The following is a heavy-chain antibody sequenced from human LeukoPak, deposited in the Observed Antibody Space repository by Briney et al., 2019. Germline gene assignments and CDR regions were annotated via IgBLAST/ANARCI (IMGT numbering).Heavy chain of an antibody. CDR2: IRYDGSNK. V-gene: IGHV3-30*02. CDR3: AKAPVTTCSGAYCYPFDY. CDR1: GFTLSSNG. J-gene: IGHJ4*02. Sequence: PGGSLRLSCAASGFTLSSNGMHWVRQAPGKGLEWVAFIRYDGSNKYYVDSVKGRFTISRDSSKNTLYFQMNSLRAGDAAVYYCAKAPVTTCSGAYCYPFDYWSQGTLVTVSS. D-gene: IGHD2-15*01.